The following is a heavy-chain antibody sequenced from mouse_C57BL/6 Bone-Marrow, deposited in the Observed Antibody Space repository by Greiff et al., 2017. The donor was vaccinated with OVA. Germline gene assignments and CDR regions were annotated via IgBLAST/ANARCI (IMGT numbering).Heavy chain of an antibody. D-gene: IGHD2-10*02. CDR2: IHPNSGST. Sequence: QVQLKQPGAELVKPGASVKLSCKASGYTFTSYWMHWVKQRPGQGLEWIGMIHPNSGSTNYNEKFKSKATLTVDKSSSTAYMQLSSLTSEDSAVYYCARRYGTAWFAYWGQGTLVTVSA. CDR3: ARRYGTAWFAY. CDR1: GYTFTSYW. V-gene: IGHV1-64*01. J-gene: IGHJ3*01.